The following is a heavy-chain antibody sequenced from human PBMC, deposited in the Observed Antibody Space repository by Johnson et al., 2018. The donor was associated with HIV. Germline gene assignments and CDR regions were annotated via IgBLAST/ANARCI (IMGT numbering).Heavy chain of an antibody. J-gene: IGHJ3*02. CDR2: IRYDGSNK. D-gene: IGHD1-26*01. CDR1: GFTFSSYG. V-gene: IGHV3-30*02. CDR3: AKWSIVGATFSEAFDI. Sequence: QVRLVESGGGVVQTGGSLRLSCAASGFTFSSYGMHWVRQAPGKGLEWVAFIRYDGSNKYYADSVKGRFTISRDNSKNTLYLQMNSLRAEDTAVYYCAKWSIVGATFSEAFDIWGQGTMVTVSS.